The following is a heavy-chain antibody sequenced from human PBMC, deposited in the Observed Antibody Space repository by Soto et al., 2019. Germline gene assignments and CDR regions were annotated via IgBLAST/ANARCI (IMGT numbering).Heavy chain of an antibody. J-gene: IGHJ4*02. CDR3: AKPSYASRQPHTIFGPSDY. Sequence: GGSLRLSCATSGFIFSDYAMSWVRQAPGKGLEWVSTISGSTGNTYYADSVKGRFTISRDNSKNMLYLQMNSLRADDTAVYYCAKPSYASRQPHTIFGPSDYWGKGTLVTVSS. D-gene: IGHD3-3*01. V-gene: IGHV3-23*01. CDR1: GFIFSDYA. CDR2: ISGSTGNT.